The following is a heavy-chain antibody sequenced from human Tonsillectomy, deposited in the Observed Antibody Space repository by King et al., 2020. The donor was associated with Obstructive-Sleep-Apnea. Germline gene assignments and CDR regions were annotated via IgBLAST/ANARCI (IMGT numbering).Heavy chain of an antibody. D-gene: IGHD3-22*01. J-gene: IGHJ4*02. Sequence: QLQESGPGLVKPSETLSLTCTVSVGSISSSSYYWGWIRQPPGKGLGWIGSIYYSGSTYYNPSLKSPVTISVDTSKNQFSLKLSSVTAADTAVYYCARDQYYYDSSGYYEVDYWGQGTLVTVSS. V-gene: IGHV4-39*07. CDR3: ARDQYYYDSSGYYEVDY. CDR1: VGSISSSSYY. CDR2: IYYSGST.